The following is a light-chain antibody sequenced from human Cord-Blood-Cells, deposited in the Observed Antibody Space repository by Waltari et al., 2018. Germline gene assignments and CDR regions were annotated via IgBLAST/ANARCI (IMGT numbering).Light chain of an antibody. CDR3: QQSYSTPPFT. J-gene: IGKJ3*01. CDR1: QSISSY. V-gene: IGKV1-39*01. Sequence: DIKMTQSPSSLYASVGDRVTIPCRASQSISSYLNWYQQKPGKAPKLLIYAASSLQSGVPSRFSGSGSGTDFTLTISSLQPEDFATYYCQQSYSTPPFTFGPGTKVDIK. CDR2: AAS.